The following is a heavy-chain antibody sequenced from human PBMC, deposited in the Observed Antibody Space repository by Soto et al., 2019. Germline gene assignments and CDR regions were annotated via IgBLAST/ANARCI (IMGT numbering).Heavy chain of an antibody. CDR3: AVDVILSGYYMGVFAF. Sequence: PSETPSLTCTVSGGSISSSSNFCGCIRQPPGKGLEWIGSIFSRGTTYYNPSLKSRGTISVDTSKNQFSLKLSSVTAADTAVYYCAVDVILSGYYMGVFAFWGRGTMVIVSS. J-gene: IGHJ3*01. D-gene: IGHD3-9*01. V-gene: IGHV4-39*05. CDR1: GGSISSSSNF. CDR2: IFSRGTT.